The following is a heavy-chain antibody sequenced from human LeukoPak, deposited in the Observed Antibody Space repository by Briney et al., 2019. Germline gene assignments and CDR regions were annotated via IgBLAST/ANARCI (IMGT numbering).Heavy chain of an antibody. V-gene: IGHV3-7*05. J-gene: IGHJ4*02. Sequence: GGSLRLSCVVSGFTFSTYWMSWVRQAPGKGLEWVAHIKQDGGEKYYVDSVKGRFTISRDNAKSSLYLRMNSLRAEDTAVYYCARDRGSGYVDYWGQGTLVTVSS. CDR2: IKQDGGEK. D-gene: IGHD3-22*01. CDR3: ARDRGSGYVDY. CDR1: GFTFSTYW.